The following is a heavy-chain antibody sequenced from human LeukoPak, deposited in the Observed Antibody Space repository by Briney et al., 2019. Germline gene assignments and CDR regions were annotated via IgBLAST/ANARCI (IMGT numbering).Heavy chain of an antibody. D-gene: IGHD6-13*01. Sequence: GSLRLSCAASGITFSRHAMSWVGQAPGKGVEWVSGISGSGGSTDYADSVKGQFTIARENSKNTVYLQRNSLRADDTALYYCAKDWGRYSSSWYYFDYWGQGTLVTVSS. J-gene: IGHJ4*02. CDR1: GITFSRHA. CDR3: AKDWGRYSSSWYYFDY. V-gene: IGHV3-23*01. CDR2: ISGSGGST.